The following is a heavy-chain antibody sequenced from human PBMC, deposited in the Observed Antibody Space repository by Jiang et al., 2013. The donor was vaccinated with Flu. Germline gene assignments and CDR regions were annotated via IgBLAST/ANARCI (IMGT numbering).Heavy chain of an antibody. V-gene: IGHV4-34*01. CDR1: GGSFSGYY. CDR2: INHSGST. J-gene: IGHJ5*02. CDR3: ARRRITIFGVVSSWFDP. D-gene: IGHD3-3*01. Sequence: LLKPSETLSLTCAVYGGSFSGYYWSWIRQPPGKGLEWIGEINHSGSTNYNPSLKSRVTISVDTSKNQFSLKLSSVTAADTAVYYCARRRITIFGVVSSWFDPWGQGTLVTVSS.